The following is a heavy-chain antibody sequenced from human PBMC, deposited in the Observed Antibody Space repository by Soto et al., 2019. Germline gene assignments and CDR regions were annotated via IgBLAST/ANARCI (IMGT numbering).Heavy chain of an antibody. CDR2: IIPIFGAA. CDR3: ARILPRVIAADTAN. J-gene: IGHJ4*02. Sequence: SVKVSCKASGGTFSSYAISWVRQAPGQGLEWMGGIIPIFGAANYAQKFQGRVTITADESTSTAYMELSSLRSEDTAVYYCARILPRVIAADTANGGRGPLFTVPS. V-gene: IGHV1-69*13. CDR1: GGTFSSYA. D-gene: IGHD6-13*01.